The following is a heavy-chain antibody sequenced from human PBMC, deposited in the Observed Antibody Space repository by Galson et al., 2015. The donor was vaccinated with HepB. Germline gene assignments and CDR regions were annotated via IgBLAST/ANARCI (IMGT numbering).Heavy chain of an antibody. CDR1: GFTFSSYW. CDR3: GRSRTALFY. CDR2: INEDGSER. V-gene: IGHV3-7*03. D-gene: IGHD2-21*02. J-gene: IGHJ4*02. Sequence: SLRLSCAVSGFTFSSYWMSWVRQTPGKGLERVAHINEDGSERYYVDSVKGRFTISRDNAKNSLFLQINSLRAEDTAVYCCGRSRTALFYWGQGALVTVAS.